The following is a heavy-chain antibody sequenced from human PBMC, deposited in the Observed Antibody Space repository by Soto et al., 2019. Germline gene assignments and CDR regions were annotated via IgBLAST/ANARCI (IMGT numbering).Heavy chain of an antibody. CDR3: ARDYYYDSRGHPGAYYYGMDV. CDR1: GGSISSYY. Sequence: SETLSLTCSVSGGSISSYYWSWIRQPPGKGLEWIGHISDSGGTNYNHSLKGRVTISRDTSKNQISLKVSSVIAADTAIYYCARDYYYDSRGHPGAYYYGMDVWGQGTTVTVSS. D-gene: IGHD3-22*01. CDR2: ISDSGGT. J-gene: IGHJ6*02. V-gene: IGHV4-59*01.